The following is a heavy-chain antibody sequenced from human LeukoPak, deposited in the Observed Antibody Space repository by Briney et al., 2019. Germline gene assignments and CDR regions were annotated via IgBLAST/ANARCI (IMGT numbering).Heavy chain of an antibody. CDR2: IHPSGSS. V-gene: IGHV4-4*02. CDR1: GGSISSNNW. D-gene: IGHD6-13*01. J-gene: IGHJ4*02. CDR3: ARDGGAAAGSREDH. Sequence: PSETLSLTCAVSGGSISSNNWWSWVRQPPGKGPEWIGEIHPSGSSNYNPSLKSRVTISVDKSKNQFSLKLSSVTAADTAVYYCARDGGAAAGSREDHWGQGTLVTVSS.